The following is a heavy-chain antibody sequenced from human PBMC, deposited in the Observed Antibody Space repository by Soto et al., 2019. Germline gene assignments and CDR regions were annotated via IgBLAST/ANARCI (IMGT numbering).Heavy chain of an antibody. J-gene: IGHJ4*02. CDR2: IIPIFGTA. CDR3: ARHRGYSYGSVYFDY. CDR1: GGTFSSYA. D-gene: IGHD5-18*01. V-gene: IGHV1-69*13. Sequence: SVKVSWKASGGTFSSYAISWVRQAPGQGLEWMGGIIPIFGTANYAQKFQGRVTITADESTSTAYMELSSLRSEDTAVYYCARHRGYSYGSVYFDYWGQGTLVTVSS.